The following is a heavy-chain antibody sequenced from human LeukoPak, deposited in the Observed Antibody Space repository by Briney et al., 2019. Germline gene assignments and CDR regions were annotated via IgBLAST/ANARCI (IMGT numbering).Heavy chain of an antibody. CDR3: AKGCDTSCYRIDY. CDR1: GFTFSSYA. CDR2: VSGSGGTT. Sequence: PGGSLRLSCAASGFTFSSYAMNWVRQAPGKGLEWVSGVSGSGGTTNYADSVKGRFTISRDNSKNTLHLQMNSLRAEDTAVYYCAKGCDTSCYRIDYWGQGTLVTVSS. J-gene: IGHJ4*02. D-gene: IGHD2-2*01. V-gene: IGHV3-23*01.